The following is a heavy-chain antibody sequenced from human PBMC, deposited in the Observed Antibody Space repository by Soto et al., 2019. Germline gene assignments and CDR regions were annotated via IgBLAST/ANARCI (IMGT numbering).Heavy chain of an antibody. V-gene: IGHV3-23*01. CDR3: AQKVKQGVATSRLY. CDR1: GFTFSSYA. Sequence: EVQLLESGGGLVQPGGSLRLSCAASGFTFSSYALSWVRQSPGKGLQWVSAISGSGGRTYYADSVKGRFTISRDNSKNTRYLQMNSLRAEDMAVYECAQKVKQGVATSRLYWGQGTLGTGSS. D-gene: IGHD5-12*01. CDR2: ISGSGGRT. J-gene: IGHJ4*02.